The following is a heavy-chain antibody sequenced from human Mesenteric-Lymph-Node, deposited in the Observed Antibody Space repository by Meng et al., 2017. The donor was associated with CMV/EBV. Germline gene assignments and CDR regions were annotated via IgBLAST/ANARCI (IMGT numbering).Heavy chain of an antibody. D-gene: IGHD2-8*02. CDR2: IYSGGST. Sequence: GGSLRLSCAASGFTVSSNYMSWVRQAPGEGLEWVSLIYSGGSTDYADSVKGRFTISRDNSKNTLYLQMNSLRAEDTAVYYCAKVRVASHWYYFDYWGQGTLVTVSS. J-gene: IGHJ4*02. V-gene: IGHV3-53*01. CDR1: GFTVSSNY. CDR3: AKVRVASHWYYFDY.